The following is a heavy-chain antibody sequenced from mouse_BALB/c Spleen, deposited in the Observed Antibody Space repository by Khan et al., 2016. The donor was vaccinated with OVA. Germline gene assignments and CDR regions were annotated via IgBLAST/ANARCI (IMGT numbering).Heavy chain of an antibody. CDR2: ISGDSNTI. CDR1: GFIFNSYG. J-gene: IGHJ2*01. CDR3: ATSYFYGYYFDY. Sequence: EVQLVESGGGLVQPGRSRKLSCAASGFIFNSYGMHWIRQAPEKGLEWVAYISGDSNTIHYADTVKGRFTISRDNPKNTLFLQMTSLMSEDTAMYYCATSYFYGYYFDYWGPGTTLTVS. D-gene: IGHD1-1*01. V-gene: IGHV5-17*02.